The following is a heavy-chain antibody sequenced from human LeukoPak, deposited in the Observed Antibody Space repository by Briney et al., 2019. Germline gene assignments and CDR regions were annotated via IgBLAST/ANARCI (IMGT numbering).Heavy chain of an antibody. CDR3: AKDPLGYCSGDTCYEIDY. J-gene: IGHJ4*02. D-gene: IGHD2-15*01. CDR2: ISYDRSDK. CDR1: GFSFSSYG. Sequence: GGSLRLSCAASGFSFSSYGMHWVRQAPGKGLEWVAVISYDRSDKHYADSVKGRFTISRDNSKNTLYLEMTSLRAQDTSMYYCAKDPLGYCSGDTCYEIDYWGQGTLVTVSS. V-gene: IGHV3-30*18.